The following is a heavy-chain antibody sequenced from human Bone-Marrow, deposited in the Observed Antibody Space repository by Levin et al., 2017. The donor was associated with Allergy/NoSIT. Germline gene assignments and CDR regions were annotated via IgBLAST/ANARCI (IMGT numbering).Heavy chain of an antibody. Sequence: SQTLSLTCTVSGGSISSYYWSWIRQPPGKGLEWIAYIHYSGNTKSHPSLKSRVTISVDTSKNQFSLTLSSVTAADTAVYYCARSVQYLLPPDYWGQGTLVTVSS. CDR3: ARSVQYLLPPDY. D-gene: IGHD4-11*01. V-gene: IGHV4-59*01. CDR2: IHYSGNT. CDR1: GGSISSYY. J-gene: IGHJ4*02.